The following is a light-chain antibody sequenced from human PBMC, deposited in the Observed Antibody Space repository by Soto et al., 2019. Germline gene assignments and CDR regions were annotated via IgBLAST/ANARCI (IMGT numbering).Light chain of an antibody. J-gene: IGLJ3*02. CDR1: SSNIGSNT. CDR2: SNN. CDR3: AAWDDSLNGWV. V-gene: IGLV1-44*01. Sequence: QSVLTQPPSASGTPGQRVTISCSGSSSNIGSNTVNWYQQPPGTAPKPLIYSNNQRPSGVPDGFSGSKSGTSASLAISGLQSEDEADYYCAAWDDSLNGWVFGGGTKLTVL.